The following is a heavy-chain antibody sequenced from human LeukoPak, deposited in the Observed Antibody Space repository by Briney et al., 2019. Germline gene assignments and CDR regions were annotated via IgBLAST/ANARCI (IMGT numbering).Heavy chain of an antibody. V-gene: IGHV3-23*01. Sequence: GGSLRLSCAASGFTFSSYAMTWVRQAPGKGLEWVSGISNSGDRTFYAVSVKGQFTISRDDSTTTLYLQMNSLRAEDTAVYYCAKKLPGVGAAGGASAGFDSWGQGTLVTVSS. CDR3: AKKLPGVGAAGGASAGFDS. CDR2: ISNSGDRT. J-gene: IGHJ4*02. CDR1: GFTFSSYA. D-gene: IGHD3-16*01.